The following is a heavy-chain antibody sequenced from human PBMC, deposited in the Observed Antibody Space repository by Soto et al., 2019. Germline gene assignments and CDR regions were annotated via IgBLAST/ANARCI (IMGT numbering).Heavy chain of an antibody. CDR1: GGTFSSYA. Sequence: QVQLVQSGAEVKQPGSSVKVSCKASGGTFSSYAISWVRQAPGQGLEWMGGIIPIFGTANYAQKFQGRVTITEDESTSTAYMQLSSLRSEYTAVYYCARDAETTVNTSSNWFDPWGQGTLVTVSS. D-gene: IGHD4-17*01. CDR2: IIPIFGTA. V-gene: IGHV1-69*01. CDR3: ARDAETTVNTSSNWFDP. J-gene: IGHJ5*02.